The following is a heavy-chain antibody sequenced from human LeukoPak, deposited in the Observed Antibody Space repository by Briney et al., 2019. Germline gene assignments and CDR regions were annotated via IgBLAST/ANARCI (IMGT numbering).Heavy chain of an antibody. Sequence: ASVKVSCKASGYTFTSYYMHWVRQAPGQGLEWMGIINPSGGSTSYAQKFQGRVTMTTDTSTSTAYMELRSLKSDDTAVYYCARSKGSEDYYYLMDVWGKGTTVTVSS. V-gene: IGHV1-46*01. CDR2: INPSGGST. D-gene: IGHD3-10*01. J-gene: IGHJ6*04. CDR3: ARSKGSEDYYYLMDV. CDR1: GYTFTSYY.